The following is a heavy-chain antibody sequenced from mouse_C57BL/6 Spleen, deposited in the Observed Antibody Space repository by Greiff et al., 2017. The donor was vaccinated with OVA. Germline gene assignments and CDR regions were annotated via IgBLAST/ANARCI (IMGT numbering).Heavy chain of an antibody. CDR2: IDPNSGGT. CDR3: ESADYYGSSHRDWYFDV. Sequence: QVQLQQPGAELVKPGASVKLSCKASGYTFTSYWMHWVKQRPGRGLEWIGRIDPNSGGTKYNEKFKSKATLTVDKPSSTAYMQLSSLTSEDSAVYYCESADYYGSSHRDWYFDVWGTGTTVTVSS. CDR1: GYTFTSYW. V-gene: IGHV1-72*01. J-gene: IGHJ1*03. D-gene: IGHD1-1*01.